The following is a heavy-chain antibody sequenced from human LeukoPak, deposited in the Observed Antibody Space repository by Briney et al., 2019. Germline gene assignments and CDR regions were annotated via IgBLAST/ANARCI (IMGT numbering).Heavy chain of an antibody. J-gene: IGHJ4*02. CDR2: ISGSGGST. D-gene: IGHD1-26*01. CDR3: AKLYGGSPSGVDF. V-gene: IGHV3-23*01. Sequence: GGSLRLSCAASGFTFSSYAMSWVRQAPGKGLEWVSGISGSGGSTYYADSVKGRFTISRDNSKNRLYLQMNSLRAEDTAVYYCAKLYGGSPSGVDFWGQGTLVTVSS. CDR1: GFTFSSYA.